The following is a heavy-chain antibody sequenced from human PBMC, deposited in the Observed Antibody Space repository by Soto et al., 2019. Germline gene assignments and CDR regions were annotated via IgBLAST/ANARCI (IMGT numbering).Heavy chain of an antibody. D-gene: IGHD4-17*01. Sequence: QVQLQESGPGLVKPSETLSLTCTVSGGSISSYYWSWIRQPPGKGLEWIGYSYYCGSTNYNPSLKSRVTISVDTSKNQFSLKLSSVTAADTAVYYCARRYGVYFDYWGQGTLVTVSS. V-gene: IGHV4-59*08. CDR3: ARRYGVYFDY. J-gene: IGHJ4*02. CDR1: GGSISSYY. CDR2: SYYCGST.